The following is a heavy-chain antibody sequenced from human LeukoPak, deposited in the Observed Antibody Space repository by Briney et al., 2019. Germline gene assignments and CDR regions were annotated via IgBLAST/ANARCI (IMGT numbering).Heavy chain of an antibody. CDR1: GFTFSSYA. Sequence: PGGSLRLSCAASGFTFSSYAMNWVRQAPGKGLEWVSLISWDGRNTYYTDSVKGRFTISRDNSKTSLYLQMNSLRTDDTALYYCAKGLALSYGGENLMFDSWGQGTLVTVSS. V-gene: IGHV3-43D*03. D-gene: IGHD4-23*01. CDR2: ISWDGRNT. J-gene: IGHJ4*02. CDR3: AKGLALSYGGENLMFDS.